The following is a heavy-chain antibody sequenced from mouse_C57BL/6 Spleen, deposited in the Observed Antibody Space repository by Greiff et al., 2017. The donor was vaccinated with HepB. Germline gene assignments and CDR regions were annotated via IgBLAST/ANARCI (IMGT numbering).Heavy chain of an antibody. J-gene: IGHJ4*01. D-gene: IGHD1-1*01. CDR3: ARFYYYGSSFYAMDY. CDR2: ILPGSGST. V-gene: IGHV1-9*01. CDR1: GYTFTGYW. Sequence: QVQLQQSGAELMKPGASVKLSCKATGYTFTGYWIEWVKQRPGHGLEWIGEILPGSGSTNYNEKFKGKATLTADTSSNTAYMQLSSLTTEDSAIYYCARFYYYGSSFYAMDYWGQGTSVTVSS.